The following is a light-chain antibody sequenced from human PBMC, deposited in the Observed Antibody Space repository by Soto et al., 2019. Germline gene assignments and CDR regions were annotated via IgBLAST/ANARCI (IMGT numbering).Light chain of an antibody. CDR1: RDIRTW. CDR2: DAS. CDR3: HLYTTYSGT. V-gene: IGKV1-5*01. J-gene: IGKJ1*01. Sequence: IQMTQSPSTLSASVGDRVTITCRASRDIRTWLAWYQQKPGKAPNLLIYDASSLESGVPSRFSGSGSETEFTLTISSLQPDDFATYYCHLYTTYSGTFGQGTKVEVK.